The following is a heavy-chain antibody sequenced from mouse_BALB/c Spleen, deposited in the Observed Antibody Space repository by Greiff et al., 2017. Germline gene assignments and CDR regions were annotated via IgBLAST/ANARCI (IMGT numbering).Heavy chain of an antibody. CDR2: ISYSGST. Sequence: EVKLQESGPGLVKPSQSLSLTCTVTGYSITSDYAWNWIRQFPGNKLEWMGYISYSGSTSYNPSLKSRISITRDTSKNQFFLQLNSVTTEDTATYYCASRDYDEGYYAMDYWGQGTSVTVSS. CDR1: GYSITSDYA. J-gene: IGHJ4*01. D-gene: IGHD2-4*01. CDR3: ASRDYDEGYYAMDY. V-gene: IGHV3-2*02.